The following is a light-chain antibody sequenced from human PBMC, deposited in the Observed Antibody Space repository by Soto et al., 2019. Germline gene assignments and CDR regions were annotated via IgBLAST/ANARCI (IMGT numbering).Light chain of an antibody. CDR1: SSDVGGYNY. Sequence: QSVLTQPASVSGSPGQSSTISCTGTSSDVGGYNYVSWYQQQPGKAPKLMIYEVSNRPSGVSNRFSGSKSGNTASLTISGLQAEDEADYYCSSYTSSSTLNYVFGTGTKVTVL. J-gene: IGLJ1*01. V-gene: IGLV2-14*01. CDR3: SSYTSSSTLNYV. CDR2: EVS.